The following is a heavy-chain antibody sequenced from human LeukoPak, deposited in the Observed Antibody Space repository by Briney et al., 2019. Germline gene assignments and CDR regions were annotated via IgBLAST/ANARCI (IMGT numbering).Heavy chain of an antibody. J-gene: IGHJ4*02. CDR1: GFTFSSYG. Sequence: GGSLRLSCAASGFTFSSYGMHWVRQAPGKGLEWVAFIRYDGSNKYYADSVKGRFTISRDNSKNTLYLQMNSLRAEDTAVYYCAKGGEYGDYVGYFDYWGQGTLVTVSS. CDR3: AKGGEYGDYVGYFDY. V-gene: IGHV3-30*02. CDR2: IRYDGSNK. D-gene: IGHD4-17*01.